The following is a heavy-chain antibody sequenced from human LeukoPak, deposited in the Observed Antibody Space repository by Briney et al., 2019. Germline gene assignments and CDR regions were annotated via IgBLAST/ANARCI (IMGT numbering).Heavy chain of an antibody. D-gene: IGHD4-17*01. V-gene: IGHV3-11*01. Sequence: GGSLRLSCAASGFTFSDYYMSWIRQAPGKGLEWDSYISSSGSTIYYADSVKGRFTISRDNAKNSLYLQMNSLRAEDTAVYYCARPSYDYGDWGPHYYYYYMDVWGKGTTVTISS. CDR2: ISSSGSTI. CDR1: GFTFSDYY. J-gene: IGHJ6*03. CDR3: ARPSYDYGDWGPHYYYYYMDV.